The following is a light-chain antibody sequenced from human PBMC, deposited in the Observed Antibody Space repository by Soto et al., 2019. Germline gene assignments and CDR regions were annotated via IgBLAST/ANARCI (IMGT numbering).Light chain of an antibody. J-gene: IGKJ1*01. CDR1: QGIDNW. CDR3: QQAKSFPWT. V-gene: IGKV1-12*02. CDR2: AAS. Sequence: DIQITQSPSSLSASVGDRVTITCRASQGIDNWLAWYQQKPGKAPTLLIYAASSLQRGVPSRFSGSGSGTEFTLTINSLQPEDFASYFCQQAKSFPWTFGQGTRLEIK.